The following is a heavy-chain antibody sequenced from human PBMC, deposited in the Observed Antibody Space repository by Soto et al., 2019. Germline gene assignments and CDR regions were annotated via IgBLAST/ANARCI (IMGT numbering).Heavy chain of an antibody. J-gene: IGHJ6*02. CDR3: ARIGCTGNNCKPYAYYPMDV. CDR2: TWYDGSLK. CDR1: GFTFYTYG. V-gene: IGHV3-33*01. Sequence: QVRLVESGGGVVQPGRSLRLSCAASGFTFYTYGMHWVRQAPGKGLEWVAITWYDGSLKYYADSMKGRFTISRDNPKNTLYLQMNSLRAEDTAVYYCARIGCTGNNCKPYAYYPMDVWGQGTTVTVSS. D-gene: IGHD2-8*02.